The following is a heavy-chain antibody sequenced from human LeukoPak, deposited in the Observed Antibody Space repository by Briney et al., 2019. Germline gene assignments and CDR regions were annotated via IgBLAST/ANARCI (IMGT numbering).Heavy chain of an antibody. Sequence: GGSLSLSCSASAFTVYNTYMSSVRQAPGKGLESVSFIDAGGSTDYADSVKGRFTISRDNSNNTLYLQMNSVRDDYTAVYLCARVALYQSLPFDLWGKGSPVTVSS. CDR3: ARVALYQSLPFDL. D-gene: IGHD2-2*02. CDR2: IDAGGST. CDR1: AFTVYNTY. V-gene: IGHV3-53*01. J-gene: IGHJ6*04.